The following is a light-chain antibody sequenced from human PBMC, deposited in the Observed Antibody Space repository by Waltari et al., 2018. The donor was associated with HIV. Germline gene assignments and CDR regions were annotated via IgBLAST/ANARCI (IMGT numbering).Light chain of an antibody. CDR1: NLQSKA. CDR3: QVWDSSSVHYV. Sequence: SYVLTQPPSLSVAPGQTARITCEGKNLQSKAVHWSQQKPGQAPLLVVYDDRDLPSGIPDRFSGGNSGNTATLTISRVEVGDEADYYCQVWDSSSVHYVFGGGTRVTVL. CDR2: DDR. J-gene: IGLJ1*01. V-gene: IGLV3-21*02.